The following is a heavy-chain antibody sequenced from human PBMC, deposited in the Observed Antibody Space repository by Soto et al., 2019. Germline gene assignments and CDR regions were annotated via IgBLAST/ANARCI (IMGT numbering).Heavy chain of an antibody. CDR2: VYYSGRT. V-gene: IGHV4-59*01. CDR1: GGSISSYY. J-gene: IGHJ6*02. D-gene: IGHD3-10*01. CDR3: ARVDLWFGEKYGMDV. Sequence: QVQLQESRPGLVKPSETLSLTCTVPGGSISSYYWSWIRQPPGKGLEWIGYVYYSGRTNYNPSLKSRITVSVDTSKNQFSLKLSSVTAADTAVYYCARVDLWFGEKYGMDVWGQGTTVIVSS.